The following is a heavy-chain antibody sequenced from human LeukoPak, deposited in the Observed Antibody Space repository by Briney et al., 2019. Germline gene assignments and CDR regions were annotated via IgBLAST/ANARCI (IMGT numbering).Heavy chain of an antibody. CDR1: GFSFSTFA. J-gene: IGHJ4*02. CDR2: ISDSGGST. D-gene: IGHD3-3*01. V-gene: IGHV3-23*01. CDR3: ARAMARSFWDY. Sequence: TGGSLRLSCAASGFSFSTFAMNWVRQAPGKGLEWVSAISDSGGSTYYADSVKGRLTISRDNSKNTLYLQMNSLRAEDTAVYYCARAMARSFWDYWGQGTLVTVSS.